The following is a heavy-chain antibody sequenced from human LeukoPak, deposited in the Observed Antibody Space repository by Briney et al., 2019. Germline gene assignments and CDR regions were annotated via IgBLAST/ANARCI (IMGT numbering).Heavy chain of an antibody. V-gene: IGHV3-74*01. CDR2: INSDGSST. J-gene: IGHJ6*03. CDR1: GLTLSDYW. CDR3: ASGPRLRFLEWFPDDYYYYMDV. Sequence: GGSLRLSCTASGLTLSDYWMHWVRQAPGKGLVWVSRINSDGSSTSYADSVKGRFTISRDNAKNTLYLQMSSLRAEDTAVYYCASGPRLRFLEWFPDDYYYYMDVWGKGTTVTVSS. D-gene: IGHD3-3*01.